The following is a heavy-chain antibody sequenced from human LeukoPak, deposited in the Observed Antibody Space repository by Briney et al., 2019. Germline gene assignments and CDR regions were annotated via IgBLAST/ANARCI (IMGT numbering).Heavy chain of an antibody. J-gene: IGHJ5*02. Sequence: ASVKVSCKASGYTFITYDINWVRQAPGQGLEWMGWMGPSNGDTGVSQKFRGRVSLTRNTSISTAYLDLTGLESEDTAVYYCSRGRAAVIDTWGQGTLLAVSS. CDR3: SRGRAAVIDT. D-gene: IGHD6-13*01. CDR1: GYTFITYD. V-gene: IGHV1-8*01. CDR2: MGPSNGDT.